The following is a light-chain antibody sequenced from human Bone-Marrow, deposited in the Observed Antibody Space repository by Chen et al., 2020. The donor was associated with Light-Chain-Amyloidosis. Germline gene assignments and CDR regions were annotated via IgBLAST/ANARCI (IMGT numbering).Light chain of an antibody. J-gene: IGLJ1*01. Sequence: QSALTQPASVSGSPGQSITSSCTGTSSDVASYNYVSWYQQHPGKAPRLIIYDVSNRPSGVSYRLSGSKSGNTASLTISGLQAEDEADYYCSSYTSGSTFVFGTGTKVTVL. CDR3: SSYTSGSTFV. CDR1: SSDVASYNY. CDR2: DVS. V-gene: IGLV2-14*01.